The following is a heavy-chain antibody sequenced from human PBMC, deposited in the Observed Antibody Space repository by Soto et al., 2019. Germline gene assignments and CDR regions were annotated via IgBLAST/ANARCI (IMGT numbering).Heavy chain of an antibody. CDR1: GFTFSSYV. D-gene: IGHD2-2*01. Sequence: GGSLRLSCAASGFTFSSYVTHWVRQAPGKGLEWVAVISHDGSKKYYADSVKGRFTISRDNSKNTLYLQMNSLRAEDTAVYYCAKGGPHCVSTTCYLLVAFAVWGQGTMVTVSS. CDR3: AKGGPHCVSTTCYLLVAFAV. CDR2: ISHDGSKK. J-gene: IGHJ3*01. V-gene: IGHV3-30*18.